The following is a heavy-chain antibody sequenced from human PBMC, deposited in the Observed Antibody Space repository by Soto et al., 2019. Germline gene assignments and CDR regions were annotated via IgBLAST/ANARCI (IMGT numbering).Heavy chain of an antibody. CDR2: ISSSSSTI. V-gene: IGHV3-48*01. D-gene: IGHD3-3*01. CDR3: ARDQVPGYDFWSKP. CDR1: GFTFSSYS. Sequence: GGSLRLSCAASGFTFSSYSMNWVRQAPGKGLEWVSYISSSSSTIYYADSVKGRFTISRDNAKNSLYLQMNSLRAEDTAVYYCARDQVPGYDFWSKPWGQGTLVTVSS. J-gene: IGHJ4*02.